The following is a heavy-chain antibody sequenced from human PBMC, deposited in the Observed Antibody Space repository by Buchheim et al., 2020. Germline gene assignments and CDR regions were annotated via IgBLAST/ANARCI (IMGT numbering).Heavy chain of an antibody. CDR3: ARDRGYDFWSGYYKGGYYYYYYGMDV. CDR1: GFTFSSYG. CDR2: IWYDGSNK. Sequence: VQLLESGGGVVQPGRSLRLSCAASGFTFSSYGMHWVRQAPGKGLEWVAVIWYDGSNKYYADSVKGRFTISRDNSKNTLYLQMNSLRAEDTAVYYCARDRGYDFWSGYYKGGYYYYYYGMDVWGQGTT. J-gene: IGHJ6*02. V-gene: IGHV3-33*01. D-gene: IGHD3-3*01.